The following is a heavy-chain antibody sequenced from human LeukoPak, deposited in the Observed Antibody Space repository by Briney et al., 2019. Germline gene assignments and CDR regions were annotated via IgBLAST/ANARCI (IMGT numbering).Heavy chain of an antibody. CDR1: GFNFNNYD. CDR2: LGSAGNT. V-gene: IGHV3-13*01. J-gene: IGHJ4*02. Sequence: GGSLRLSCAASGFNFNNYDMHWVRQAPGKGLEWVSALGSAGNTYYPDSVRGRFTISKETAKNSLYLQMTSLRDEDTAVYYCVRGRRSYGFDHWGQGTLVTVSS. D-gene: IGHD3-16*01. CDR3: VRGRRSYGFDH.